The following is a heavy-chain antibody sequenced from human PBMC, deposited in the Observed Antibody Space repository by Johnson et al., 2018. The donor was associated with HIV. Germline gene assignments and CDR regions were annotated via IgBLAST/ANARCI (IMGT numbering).Heavy chain of an antibody. CDR1: GFTFSSYG. J-gene: IGHJ3*02. CDR2: IWYDGSNI. D-gene: IGHD6-19*01. Sequence: QVQLVESGGGVVQPGRSLRLSCAASGFTFSSYGMHWVRQAPGKGLEWVAVIWYDGSNIYYADSVKGRFTISRDNSKSTLYLQMNSLRAEDTAVYYCAKGGSGATRIRAQKGAFDIWGQGTMVTVSS. CDR3: AKGGSGATRIRAQKGAFDI. V-gene: IGHV3-33*06.